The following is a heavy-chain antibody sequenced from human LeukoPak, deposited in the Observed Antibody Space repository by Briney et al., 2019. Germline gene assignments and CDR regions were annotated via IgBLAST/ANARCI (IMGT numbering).Heavy chain of an antibody. D-gene: IGHD6-13*01. CDR1: GFTFSSYS. J-gene: IGHJ4*02. Sequence: PGGSLRLPCAASGFTFSSYSMNWVRQAPGKGLEWVSSISSSSSYIYYADSVKGRFTISRDNAKNSLYLQMNSLRAEDTAVYYCARQMIAAADQIFDYWGQGTLVTVSS. CDR3: ARQMIAAADQIFDY. CDR2: ISSSSSYI. V-gene: IGHV3-21*01.